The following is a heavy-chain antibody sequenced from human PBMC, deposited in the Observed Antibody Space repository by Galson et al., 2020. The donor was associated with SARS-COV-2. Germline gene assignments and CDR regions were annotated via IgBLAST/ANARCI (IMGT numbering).Heavy chain of an antibody. D-gene: IGHD6-19*01. CDR2: IRSKPNSYAT. V-gene: IGHV3-73*01. Sequence: GGSLRLSCAASGFTFSGSAVHWVRQASGKGLEWVGRIRSKPNSYATAYAASMKGRFTISRHDSKNTAYLQMNSLKTEDTAVYYCARDSSGWQGIDYWGQGTLVTVSS. CDR3: ARDSSGWQGIDY. J-gene: IGHJ4*02. CDR1: GFTFSGSA.